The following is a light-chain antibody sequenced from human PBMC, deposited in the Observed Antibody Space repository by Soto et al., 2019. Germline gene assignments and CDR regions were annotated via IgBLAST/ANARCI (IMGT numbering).Light chain of an antibody. CDR3: HQRNT. CDR2: DTT. CDR1: QSVSTY. Sequence: VLTQSPVTLSLSPGDRATLSCRARQSVSTYFAWYRQVPGQPPRLLIYDTTNRAAGIPPRFSGSRSGTDFTRTISSVEPEDFALYYCHQRNTFGQGTRLEIK. V-gene: IGKV3-11*01. J-gene: IGKJ5*01.